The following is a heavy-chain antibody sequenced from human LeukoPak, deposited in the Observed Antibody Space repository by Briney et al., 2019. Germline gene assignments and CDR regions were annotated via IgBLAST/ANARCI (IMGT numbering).Heavy chain of an antibody. CDR1: GFTFSSYA. V-gene: IGHV3-64*01. Sequence: GGSLRLSCAASGFTFSSYAMHWVRQAPGKGLEYVSAISSNGGSPYYANSVRGRFTIYRDNSKNTLYLQMSSLRAEDMAGYYCAREYCIGGNCQYYFDYWGQGTLVTVSS. J-gene: IGHJ4*02. CDR3: AREYCIGGNCQYYFDY. CDR2: ISSNGGSP. D-gene: IGHD2-15*01.